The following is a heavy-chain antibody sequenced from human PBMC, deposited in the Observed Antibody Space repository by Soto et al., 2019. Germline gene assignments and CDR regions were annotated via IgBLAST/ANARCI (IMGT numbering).Heavy chain of an antibody. CDR2: IYGVDSQN. CDR3: ARGVGGSLVYFDH. CDR1: GYSFAAYW. Sequence: LGESLKISCKSFGYSFAAYWIGWVRQMPGKGLEWMGIIYGVDSQNIYSPSFQGQVTISVDRSISTAYLQWSGLKVSDTAVYYCARGVGGSLVYFDHWGHGALVTVSS. V-gene: IGHV5-51*01. J-gene: IGHJ4*01. D-gene: IGHD2-15*01.